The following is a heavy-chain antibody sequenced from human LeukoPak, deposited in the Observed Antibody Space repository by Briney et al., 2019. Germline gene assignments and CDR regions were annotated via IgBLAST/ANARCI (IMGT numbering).Heavy chain of an antibody. CDR1: GFTFSSHW. D-gene: IGHD3-22*01. CDR3: ARVMYYYHSSGSIAVYYFDY. J-gene: IGHJ4*02. Sequence: PGGSLRISCAASGFTFSSHWMHWVRQAPGKGLVWVSRINSDGSTTSYADSVKGRFTISRDNAKNTLYLQMNSLRAEDTAVYYCARVMYYYHSSGSIAVYYFDYWGQGTLVTVSS. V-gene: IGHV3-74*01. CDR2: INSDGSTT.